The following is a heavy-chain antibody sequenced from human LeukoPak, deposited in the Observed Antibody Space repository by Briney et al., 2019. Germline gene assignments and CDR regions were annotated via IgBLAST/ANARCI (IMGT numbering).Heavy chain of an antibody. CDR2: INPNSGGT. D-gene: IGHD4-17*01. J-gene: IGHJ6*03. CDR1: GYTFTGYY. Sequence: ASVKVSCKASGYTFTGYYMHWVRQAPGQGLEWMGWINPNSGGTNYAQKFQGRVTMTRDTSISTAYMELSRLRSDDTAVYYCARPYGSYYYYMDVWGKGTTVTVSS. V-gene: IGHV1-2*02. CDR3: ARPYGSYYYYMDV.